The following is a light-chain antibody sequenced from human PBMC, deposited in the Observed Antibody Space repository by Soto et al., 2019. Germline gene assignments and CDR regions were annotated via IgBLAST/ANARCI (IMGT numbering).Light chain of an antibody. CDR1: QGISNY. Sequence: DIQMTQSPSSLSASVGDRVTITCRASQGISNYLAWYQQKPGKVPKLLIYAASTLQSGVPSRFSGSGSGTDFTRHISGLQPEDVATYYCQKYNIAPRTFGPGTKVDIK. V-gene: IGKV1-27*01. CDR2: AAS. CDR3: QKYNIAPRT. J-gene: IGKJ3*01.